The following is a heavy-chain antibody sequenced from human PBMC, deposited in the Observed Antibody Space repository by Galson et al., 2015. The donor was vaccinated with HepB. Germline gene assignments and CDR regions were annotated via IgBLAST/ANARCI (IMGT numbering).Heavy chain of an antibody. CDR2: IYYSGST. V-gene: IGHV4-59*01. D-gene: IGHD2-2*01. CDR1: GGSISSYY. Sequence: ETLSLTCTVSGGSISSYYWSWIRQPPGKGLEWIGYIYYSGSTNYNPSLKSRVTISVDTSKNQFSLKLSSVTAADTAVYYCARSEVPARFDPWGQGTLVTVSS. CDR3: ARSEVPARFDP. J-gene: IGHJ5*02.